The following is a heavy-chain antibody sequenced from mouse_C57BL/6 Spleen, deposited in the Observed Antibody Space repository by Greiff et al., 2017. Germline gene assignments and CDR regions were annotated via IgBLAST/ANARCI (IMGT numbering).Heavy chain of an antibody. CDR2: IWGVGST. V-gene: IGHV2-6*01. Sequence: VKLVESGPGLVAPSQSLSITCTVSGFSLTSYGVDWVRQSPGKGLEWLGVIWGVGSTNYNSALKSRLSIGKDNSKSQVFLKMNSLQTDDTAMYYCASGALGRRFAYWGQGTLVTVSA. CDR1: GFSLTSYG. J-gene: IGHJ3*01. D-gene: IGHD4-1*01. CDR3: ASGALGRRFAY.